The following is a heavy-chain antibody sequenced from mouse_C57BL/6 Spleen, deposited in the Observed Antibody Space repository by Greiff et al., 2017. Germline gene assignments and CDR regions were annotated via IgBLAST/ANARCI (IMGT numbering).Heavy chain of an antibody. CDR2: IYPGDGDT. J-gene: IGHJ2*01. Sequence: QVQLQQSGPELVKPGASVKISCKASGYAFSSSWMNWVKQRPGKGLEWIGRIYPGDGDTNYNGKFKGKATLTADKSSSTAYMQLSSLTSEDSAVYFWARSKGFITTVVDYFGYWGQGTTLTVSS. CDR1: GYAFSSSW. V-gene: IGHV1-82*01. D-gene: IGHD1-1*01. CDR3: ARSKGFITTVVDYFGY.